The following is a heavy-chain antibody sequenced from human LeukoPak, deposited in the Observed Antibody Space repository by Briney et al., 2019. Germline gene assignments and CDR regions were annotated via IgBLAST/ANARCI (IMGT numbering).Heavy chain of an antibody. CDR1: GASITSGSYY. J-gene: IGHJ6*02. CDR2: ISGNT. V-gene: IGHV4-61*02. CDR3: ARDYNWNYVAMDV. D-gene: IGHD1-7*01. Sequence: SETLSLTCTVSGASITSGSYYWSWTRQPAGKRLEWIGRISGNTNYNPSLRSRVTISVDTSKNQFSLKLTSVTAADTAVYYCARDYNWNYVAMDVWGQGTTVTVSS.